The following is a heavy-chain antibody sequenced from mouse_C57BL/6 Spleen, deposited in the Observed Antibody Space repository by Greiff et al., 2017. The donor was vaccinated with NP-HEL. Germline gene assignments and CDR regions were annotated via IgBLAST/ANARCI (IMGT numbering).Heavy chain of an antibody. V-gene: IGHV1-82*01. D-gene: IGHD1-2*01. CDR3: ARSRLRLYAMDY. CDR2: IYPGDGDT. J-gene: IGHJ4*01. Sequence: QVQLQQSGPELVKPGASVKISCKASGYAFSSSWMNWVKQRPGKGLEWIGRIYPGDGDTNYNGKFKGKATLTADKSSSTAYMQLSSLTSEDSAVYFCARSRLRLYAMDYWGQGTSVTVSS. CDR1: GYAFSSSW.